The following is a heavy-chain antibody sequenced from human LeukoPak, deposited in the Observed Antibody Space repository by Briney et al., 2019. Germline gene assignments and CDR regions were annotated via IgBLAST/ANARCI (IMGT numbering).Heavy chain of an antibody. CDR1: GASISSGDYF. CDR3: AREDGGDCYSCHDAFDI. D-gene: IGHD2-21*02. V-gene: IGHV4-61*08. CDR2: IYYSGST. Sequence: ASETLSLTCTVSGASISSGDYFWNWLRQPSGKRLEWIGYIYYSGSTNYNPSLKSRVTISVDTSKNQFSLKLSSVTAADTAVYYCAREDGGDCYSCHDAFDIWGQGTMVTVSS. J-gene: IGHJ3*02.